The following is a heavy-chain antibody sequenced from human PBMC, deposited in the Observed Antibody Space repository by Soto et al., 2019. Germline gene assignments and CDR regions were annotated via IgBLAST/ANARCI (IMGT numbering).Heavy chain of an antibody. CDR2: IYYSGST. CDR3: ASQYSSSWYYYGMDV. Sequence: QVQLQESGPGLVKPSETLSLTCTVSGGSVSSGSYYWSWIRQPPGKGLEWIGYIYYSGSTNYNPSLKRRVTISVDTSKNQFSLKLSSVTAADTAVYYCASQYSSSWYYYGMDVWGQGTTVTVSS. D-gene: IGHD6-13*01. J-gene: IGHJ6*02. V-gene: IGHV4-61*01. CDR1: GGSVSSGSYY.